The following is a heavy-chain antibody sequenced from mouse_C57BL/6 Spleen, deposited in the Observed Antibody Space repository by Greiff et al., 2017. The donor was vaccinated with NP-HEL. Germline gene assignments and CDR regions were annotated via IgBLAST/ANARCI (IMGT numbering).Heavy chain of an antibody. Sequence: VQLQQSGPELVKPGASVKISCKASGYAFSSSWMNWVKLRPGKGLEWIGRIYPGDGDTNYNGKFKGKATLTADKSSSTAYMQLSSLTSEDSAVYFCARLDGYDGAWFAYWGQGTLVTVSA. CDR1: GYAFSSSW. CDR2: IYPGDGDT. CDR3: ARLDGYDGAWFAY. D-gene: IGHD2-2*01. J-gene: IGHJ3*01. V-gene: IGHV1-82*01.